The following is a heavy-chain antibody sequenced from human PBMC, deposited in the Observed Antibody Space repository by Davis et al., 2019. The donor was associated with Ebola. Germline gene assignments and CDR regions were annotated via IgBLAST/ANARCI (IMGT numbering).Heavy chain of an antibody. D-gene: IGHD6-13*01. CDR3: ARERDHSDSSSPLWYYYMDV. J-gene: IGHJ6*03. CDR2: INPSGGST. CDR1: GYTFTSYY. Sequence: ASVKVSCKASGYTFTSYYMHWVRQAPGQGLEWMGIINPSGGSTSYAQKFQGRVTMTRDTSTSTVYMELSSLRSEDTAVYYCARERDHSDSSSPLWYYYMDVWGKGTTVTVSS. V-gene: IGHV1-46*01.